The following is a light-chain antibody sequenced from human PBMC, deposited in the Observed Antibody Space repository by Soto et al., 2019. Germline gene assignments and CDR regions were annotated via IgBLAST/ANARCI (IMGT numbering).Light chain of an antibody. CDR3: AAWDDSLNGHV. J-gene: IGLJ1*01. CDR1: SSNIGSST. V-gene: IGLV1-44*01. Sequence: QSVLTQPPSASGTPGQRVTISCSGSSSNIGSSTVNWYQQLPGTAPKLLIYSNNQRPSGVPDRFSGSKSGTSASLAISGLQSEDEADYYCAAWDDSLNGHVFGTGTKVTGL. CDR2: SNN.